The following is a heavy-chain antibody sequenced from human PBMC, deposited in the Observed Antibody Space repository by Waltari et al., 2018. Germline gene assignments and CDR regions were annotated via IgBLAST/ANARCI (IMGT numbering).Heavy chain of an antibody. CDR1: GFTFSSYS. J-gene: IGHJ4*02. Sequence: EVQLVESGGGLVQPGGSLRLSCAASGFTFSSYSMNWVRQAPGKGLEWVSYISSSSSTIYYADSVKGRFTISRDNAKNSLYLQMNSLRAEDTAVYYCARVKQAREPSPFDYWGQGTLVTVSS. CDR2: ISSSSSTI. CDR3: ARVKQAREPSPFDY. V-gene: IGHV3-48*04.